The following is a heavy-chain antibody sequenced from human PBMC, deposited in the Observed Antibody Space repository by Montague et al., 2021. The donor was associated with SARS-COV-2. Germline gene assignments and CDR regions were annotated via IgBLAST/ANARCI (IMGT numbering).Heavy chain of an antibody. CDR2: IYYSGSS. J-gene: IGHJ4*02. CDR1: GGSISSANYY. D-gene: IGHD1-26*01. Sequence: TLSLTCSVSGGSISSANYYWSWIRQHPGKGLEFIGYIYYSGSSFYNPSLKSRLTISVDTSKNRFSLRLSSATAADTAIYFCASQSGSYYNYFDLWGQGTLVTVSS. CDR3: ASQSGSYYNYFDL. V-gene: IGHV4-31*03.